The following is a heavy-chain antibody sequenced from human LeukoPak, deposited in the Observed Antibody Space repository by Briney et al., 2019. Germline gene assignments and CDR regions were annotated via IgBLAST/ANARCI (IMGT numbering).Heavy chain of an antibody. CDR1: GYTFTGYY. J-gene: IGHJ3*02. V-gene: IGHV1-2*02. CDR3: ARTSNNRDAFDI. Sequence: ASVKVSCKASGYTFTGYYMHWVRQAPGQGLEWMGWINPNSGGTNYAQKFQGRVTMTRDTSISTAYMELSRLRSDDTAVYYCARTSNNRDAFDIWGQGTMVTVSS. CDR2: INPNSGGT. D-gene: IGHD6-6*01.